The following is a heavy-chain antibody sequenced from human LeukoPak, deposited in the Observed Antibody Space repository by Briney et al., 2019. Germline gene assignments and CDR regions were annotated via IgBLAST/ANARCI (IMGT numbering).Heavy chain of an antibody. D-gene: IGHD6-19*01. Sequence: SETLSLTCTVSGGSINSYYWSWIRQPPGKGLEWIGYIYYSGSTNYNPSLKSRVTISVDTSKNQFSLKLSSVTAADTAVYYCARGQWLVHFDYWGQGTLVTVSS. J-gene: IGHJ4*02. V-gene: IGHV4-59*01. CDR3: ARGQWLVHFDY. CDR2: IYYSGST. CDR1: GGSINSYY.